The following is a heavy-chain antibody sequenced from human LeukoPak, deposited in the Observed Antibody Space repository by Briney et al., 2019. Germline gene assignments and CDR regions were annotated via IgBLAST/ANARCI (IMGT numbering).Heavy chain of an antibody. J-gene: IGHJ4*02. CDR3: AKPALYSSSWSRDY. CDR1: GFTFSSHS. CDR2: FGTRSSSI. D-gene: IGHD6-13*01. Sequence: GGSLRLSCAASGFTFSSHSMNWVRQAPGKGLEWVSSFGTRSSSIYYADSVKGRFTISRDNSKNTLYLQMNSLRAEDTAVYYCAKPALYSSSWSRDYWGQGTLVTVSS. V-gene: IGHV3-21*04.